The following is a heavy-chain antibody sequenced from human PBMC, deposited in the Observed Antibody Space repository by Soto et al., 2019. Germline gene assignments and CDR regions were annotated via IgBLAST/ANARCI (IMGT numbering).Heavy chain of an antibody. Sequence: VQLVQSGAEVKKPGSSVKVSCKASGGTFSSYAISWVRQAPGQGLEWMGGIIPIFGTANYAQKFQGRVTITADEATSTAYMELGSLRSEDTAVYYCARDPTRGLKRVNWFDPWGQGTMVTVSS. CDR1: GGTFSSYA. CDR3: ARDPTRGLKRVNWFDP. D-gene: IGHD3-10*01. CDR2: IIPIFGTA. V-gene: IGHV1-69*01. J-gene: IGHJ5*02.